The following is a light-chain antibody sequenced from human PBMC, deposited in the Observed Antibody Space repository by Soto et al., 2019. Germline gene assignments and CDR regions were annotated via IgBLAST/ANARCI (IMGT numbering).Light chain of an antibody. J-gene: IGKJ3*01. CDR2: AAS. CDR3: HQAGTFPFT. V-gene: IGKV1-5*01. Sequence: DIQMTQSPSTLSASMGDRVTITCRASQSIGYWLAWYQQKPGKAPNLLIYAASTLESGVPSRFSGSGSGTEFSLTISSLQTEDFATYFCHQAGTFPFTFGPGTKVDIK. CDR1: QSIGYW.